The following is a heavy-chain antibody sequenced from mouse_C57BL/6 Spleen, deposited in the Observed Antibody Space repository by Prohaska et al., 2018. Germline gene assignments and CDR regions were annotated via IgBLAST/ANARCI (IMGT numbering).Heavy chain of an antibody. CDR2: INSDGSAI. CDR3: MRYDNYWYFDV. Sequence: EVQLLETGGGLLLPGGSRGLSCAGSGFTFSGFWMIWFRQTPAKTLEWIGDINSDGSAINYAASIKDRFTIFRDNDKSTLYLQMSNVQSEDTVTYLWMRYDNYWYFDVWGTGTTVNVS. V-gene: IGHV11-2*01. CDR1: GFTFSGFW. J-gene: IGHJ1*03.